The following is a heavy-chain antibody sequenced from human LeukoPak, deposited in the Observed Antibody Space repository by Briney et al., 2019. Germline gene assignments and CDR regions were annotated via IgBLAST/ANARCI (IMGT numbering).Heavy chain of an antibody. D-gene: IGHD6-13*01. CDR2: SDSVGNT. J-gene: IGHJ4*02. V-gene: IGHV3-23*01. Sequence: GESLRLSCAASGFTFSSYDMTWVRQVPGKGLEWVSTSDSVGNTFYADSVKGRFTISRDNSKNTLYLQMNSLRAEDTAVYYCAKDMLAGTTPRTDFWGQGTQVTVSS. CDR3: AKDMLAGTTPRTDF. CDR1: GFTFSSYD.